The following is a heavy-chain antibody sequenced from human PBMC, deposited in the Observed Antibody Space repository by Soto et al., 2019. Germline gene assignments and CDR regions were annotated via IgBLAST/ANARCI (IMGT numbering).Heavy chain of an antibody. CDR2: IYPGDSDT. V-gene: IGHV5-51*01. D-gene: IGHD3-10*01. CDR3: ARERAHSIGWGSYPGD. CDR1: GYSFATYW. Sequence: PGESLKISCKGSGYSFATYWIGWVRQMPGKGLEWMGIIYPGDSDTRYSPSFQGQVTISADKSINTAYLQWSSLKASDTAMYYCARERAHSIGWGSYPGDWGQGSLVTVSS. J-gene: IGHJ4*02.